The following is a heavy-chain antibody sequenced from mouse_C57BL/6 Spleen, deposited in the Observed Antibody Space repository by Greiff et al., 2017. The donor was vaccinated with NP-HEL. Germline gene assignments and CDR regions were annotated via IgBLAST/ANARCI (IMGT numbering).Heavy chain of an antibody. Sequence: VKVVESGPELVKPGASVKISCKASGYAFSSSWMNWVKQRPGKGLEWIGRIYPGDGDTNYNGKFKGKATLTADKSSSTAYMQLSSLTSEDSAVYFCANYYGSSSSYAMDYWGQGTSVTVSS. CDR2: IYPGDGDT. D-gene: IGHD1-1*01. CDR3: ANYYGSSSSYAMDY. V-gene: IGHV1-82*01. CDR1: GYAFSSSW. J-gene: IGHJ4*01.